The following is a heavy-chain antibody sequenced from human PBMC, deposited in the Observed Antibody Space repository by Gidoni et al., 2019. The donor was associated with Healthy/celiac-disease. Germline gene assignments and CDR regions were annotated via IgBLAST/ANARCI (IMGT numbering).Heavy chain of an antibody. CDR1: GYTFTGYY. CDR3: ARGPSLRHFDWLLSGGYFDY. D-gene: IGHD3-9*01. V-gene: IGHV1-2*04. J-gene: IGHJ4*02. CDR2: INPNSGGT. Sequence: QVQLVQSGAEVKKPGASVKVSFKASGYTFTGYYMHWVRQAPGHGLEWMGWINPNSGGTNYAQKFQGWVNMTRDTSISTAYMELSRLRSDDTAVYYCARGPSLRHFDWLLSGGYFDYWGQGTLVTVSS.